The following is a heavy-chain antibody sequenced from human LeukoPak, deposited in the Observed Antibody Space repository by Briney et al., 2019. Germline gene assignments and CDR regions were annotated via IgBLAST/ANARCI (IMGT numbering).Heavy chain of an antibody. CDR2: ISAYNGNT. CDR3: ARDDSASYYYETPYYFDY. CDR1: GYTFTSYG. V-gene: IGHV1-18*01. D-gene: IGHD3-22*01. Sequence: ASVKVSCKASGYTFTSYGISWVRQAPGQGLEWMGWISAYNGNTNYAQKLQGRVTMTTDTSTSTAYMELRSLRSDDTAVYYCARDDSASYYYETPYYFDYWGQGTLVTVSS. J-gene: IGHJ4*02.